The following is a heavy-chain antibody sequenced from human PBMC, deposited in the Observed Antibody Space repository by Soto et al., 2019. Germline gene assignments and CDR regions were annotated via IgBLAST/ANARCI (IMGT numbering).Heavy chain of an antibody. Sequence: PGESLKISCKGSGYSFSSYWITWVRQMPGKGLEWMGTIDPSDSYTNYSPSFQGHVTISADKSITTAYVQWSSLKASDTAMYYCATWRRLNPTDWGIDYWGQGTLVTVSS. J-gene: IGHJ4*02. CDR1: GYSFSSYW. CDR3: ATWRRLNPTDWGIDY. V-gene: IGHV5-10-1*01. D-gene: IGHD7-27*01. CDR2: IDPSDSYT.